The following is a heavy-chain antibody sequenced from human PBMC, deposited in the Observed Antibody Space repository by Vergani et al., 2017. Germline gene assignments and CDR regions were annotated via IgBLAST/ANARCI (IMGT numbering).Heavy chain of an antibody. CDR2: IDWNDNK. J-gene: IGHJ4*02. V-gene: IGHV2-70*01. CDR1: GFSLLTSEMC. Sequence: QVTLRESGPALVKPTQTLTLTCPFSGFSLLTSEMCVSWLRQPPGKALEWLALIDWNDNKYFNTSLKTRLTISKDASTNQVVLTMTNMDPVDTATYYCARIRRRGRSGYDIFDFWGQGILVTVAS. D-gene: IGHD5-12*01. CDR3: ARIRRRGRSGYDIFDF.